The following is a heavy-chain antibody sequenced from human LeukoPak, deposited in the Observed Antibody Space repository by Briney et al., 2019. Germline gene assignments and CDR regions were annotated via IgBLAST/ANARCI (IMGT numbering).Heavy chain of an antibody. V-gene: IGHV4-39*07. Sequence: PSETLSLTCTVSAGSVNSGSYYWGWIRQPPGKGLEWIGSIYYSGTTYYNPSLRSRVTISLDTSKNQFSLKVSSVIAADTAVYYCARDSLAVRHFDYWGQGFLVTVFS. J-gene: IGHJ4*02. D-gene: IGHD6-6*01. CDR3: ARDSLAVRHFDY. CDR2: IYYSGTT. CDR1: AGSVNSGSYY.